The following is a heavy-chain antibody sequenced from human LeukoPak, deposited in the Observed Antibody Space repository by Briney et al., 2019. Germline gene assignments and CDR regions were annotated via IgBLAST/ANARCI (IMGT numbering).Heavy chain of an antibody. CDR1: GFTFGSYA. V-gene: IGHV3-23*01. J-gene: IGHJ4*02. Sequence: GGSLRLSCEASGFTFGSYAMSWVRQAPGKGLAWVSIITSSSTNTYYADSVKGRFTISRDNSKNTLYLQMNSLRAEDTAVYYCARRAGAYSHPYDYWGQGTLVTVSS. CDR2: ITSSSTNT. D-gene: IGHD4/OR15-4a*01. CDR3: ARRAGAYSHPYDY.